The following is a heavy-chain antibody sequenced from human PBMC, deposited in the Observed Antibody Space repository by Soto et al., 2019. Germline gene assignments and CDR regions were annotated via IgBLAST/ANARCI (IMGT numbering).Heavy chain of an antibody. J-gene: IGHJ4*02. CDR1: GGSFSGYY. Sequence: QVQLQQWGAGLLKPSETLSLTCAVYGGSFSGYYWSWIRQPPGKGLEWIGEINHSGSTNYNPSLKRRVTISVDTSKNQFSRKLSSVTAADTAVYYCARGLGPMVRGVISRYWGQGTLVTVSS. CDR2: INHSGST. V-gene: IGHV4-34*01. CDR3: ARGLGPMVRGVISRY. D-gene: IGHD3-10*01.